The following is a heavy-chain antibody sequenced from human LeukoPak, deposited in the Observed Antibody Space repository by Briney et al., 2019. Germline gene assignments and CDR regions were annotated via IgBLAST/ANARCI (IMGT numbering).Heavy chain of an antibody. CDR1: GFSFENYA. V-gene: IGHV3-23*01. D-gene: IGHD3-22*01. J-gene: IGHJ3*02. CDR3: ARWTQYYDTTGYYSAFDI. CDR2: IKVSGGNT. Sequence: GGSLRLSCATSGFSFENYAMSWVRQAPGKGPEWVSGIKVSGGNTGYADSVKGRFTISRDNSKSTMYLQMNSLRAEDTAVYYCARWTQYYDTTGYYSAFDIWGRGTMVTVSS.